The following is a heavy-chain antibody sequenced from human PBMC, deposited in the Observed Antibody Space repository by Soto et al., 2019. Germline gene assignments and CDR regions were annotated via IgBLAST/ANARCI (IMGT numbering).Heavy chain of an antibody. CDR2: TYHTGST. CDR3: ARIGNPDASLYFDY. J-gene: IGHJ4*02. D-gene: IGHD2-2*01. V-gene: IGHV4-31*03. CDR1: GGSISVGVYY. Sequence: QVQLQESGPGLVKPSQTLSLTCTVSGGSISVGVYYWNWIRQLPGKGPEWIGYTYHTGSTYYNPSLESRVTISVDPSKNQFSLRLSSVTAADTAVYYCARIGNPDASLYFDYWGRGTLVTVSS.